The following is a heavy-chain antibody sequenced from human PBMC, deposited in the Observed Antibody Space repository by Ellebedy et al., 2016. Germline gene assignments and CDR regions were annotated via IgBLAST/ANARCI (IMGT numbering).Heavy chain of an antibody. D-gene: IGHD6-19*01. J-gene: IGHJ6*02. CDR2: ISSSSSYI. V-gene: IGHV3-21*01. CDR1: GFTFSSYS. CDR3: ASPGIAVAGTRIENYYYGMDV. Sequence: GGSLRLXCAASGFTFSSYSMNWVRQAPGKGLEWVSSISSSSSYIYYADSVKGRFTISRDNAKNSLYLQMNSLRAEDTAVYYCASPGIAVAGTRIENYYYGMDVWGQGTTVTVSS.